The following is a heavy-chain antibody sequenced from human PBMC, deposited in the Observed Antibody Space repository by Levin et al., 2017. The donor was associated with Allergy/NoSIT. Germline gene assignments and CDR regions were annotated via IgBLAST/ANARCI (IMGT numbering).Heavy chain of an antibody. V-gene: IGHV3-48*03. Sequence: GGSLRLSCAASGFTFSSYEMNWVRRAPGKGLEWVSYISSTGSTIYSADSVKGRFTISRDNAKNSLYLHMNSLRAEDTAVYYCARQLGNFWSGYNYFDDWGQGTLVTASS. CDR3: ARQLGNFWSGYNYFDD. D-gene: IGHD3-3*01. CDR2: ISSTGSTI. CDR1: GFTFSSYE. J-gene: IGHJ4*02.